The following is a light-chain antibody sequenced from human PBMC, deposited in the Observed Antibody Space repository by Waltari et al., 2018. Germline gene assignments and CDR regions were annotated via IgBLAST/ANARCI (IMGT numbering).Light chain of an antibody. CDR2: SNN. Sequence: QSVLTQPPSASGTPGQRVPIPCSGSSSHIGSNTLNWYQQLPGTAPKLLIYSNNQRPSGGPDRFSGSKSGTSASLAISGLQSEDEADYYCAAWDDSLNGPVFGGGTKLTVL. V-gene: IGLV1-44*01. CDR1: SSHIGSNT. J-gene: IGLJ3*02. CDR3: AAWDDSLNGPV.